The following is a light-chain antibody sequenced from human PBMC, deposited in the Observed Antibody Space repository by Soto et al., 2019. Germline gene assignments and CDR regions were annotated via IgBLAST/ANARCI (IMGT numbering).Light chain of an antibody. CDR3: QQFGASPQP. CDR2: GAS. V-gene: IGKV3-20*01. CDR1: QSVSNY. Sequence: EIVLTQSPGTLSLSPGERATLSCRASQSVSNYLVWYQQKPGQAPRLLIYGASSRATGIPDRFSGSGSGTDFTLTISRLEPEDFGVYYCQQFGASPQPFAQGPKVDI. J-gene: IGKJ1*01.